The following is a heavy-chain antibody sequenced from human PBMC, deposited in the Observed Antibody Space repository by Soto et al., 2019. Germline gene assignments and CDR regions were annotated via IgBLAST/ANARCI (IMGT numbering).Heavy chain of an antibody. J-gene: IGHJ5*02. CDR1: GFTFSSYG. D-gene: IGHD6-19*01. Sequence: EVQLLESGGGLVQPGGSLRLSCAASGFTFSSYGLNWVRQAPGKGLEWVSVISDSGGSTYYADSVKGRFTISRDNSKNTLSLQMSRLRAEDTAVYYCGGISVGSWGQGTLVTVSS. CDR2: ISDSGGST. V-gene: IGHV3-23*01. CDR3: GGISVGS.